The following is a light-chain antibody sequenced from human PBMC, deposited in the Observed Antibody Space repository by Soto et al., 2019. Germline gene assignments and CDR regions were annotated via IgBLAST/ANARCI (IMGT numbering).Light chain of an antibody. CDR3: PSFDISLSGYV. V-gene: IGLV1-40*01. J-gene: IGLJ1*01. CDR2: GNT. CDR1: SSNIGAGYD. Sequence: QSVLTQPPSVSGAPGQRVTISCTGSSSNIGAGYDVHWYQQLPGTAPKLLIYGNTNRPSGVPDRFSGSKSGTSASLAITGLQAEDESDYYCPSFDISLSGYVFGTGTKLTVL.